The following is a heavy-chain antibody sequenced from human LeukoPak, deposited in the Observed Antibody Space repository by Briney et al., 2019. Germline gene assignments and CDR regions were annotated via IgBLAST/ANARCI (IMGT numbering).Heavy chain of an antibody. D-gene: IGHD1-26*01. CDR3: AKCLERPGSYYVADY. CDR1: GFTFSSYD. CDR2: IGTAGDT. J-gene: IGHJ4*02. Sequence: GGSLRLSCAACGFTFSSYDMHWVRQATGKGLEWVSAIGTAGDTYYPGSVKGQFTISRENAKNSLYLQMNSLRAEDTAVYYCAKCLERPGSYYVADYWGQGTLVTVSS. V-gene: IGHV3-13*03.